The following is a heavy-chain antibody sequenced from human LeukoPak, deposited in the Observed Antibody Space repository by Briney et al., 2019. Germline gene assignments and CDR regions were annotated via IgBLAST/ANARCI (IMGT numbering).Heavy chain of an antibody. CDR3: ARDRSSSWYGRGFDY. D-gene: IGHD6-13*01. V-gene: IGHV4-59*01. CDR1: GGSISSYY. Sequence: SETLALTCTVSGGSISSYYWSWIRQPPGKGLEWIGYIYYSGSTNYNPSLKSRVTISVDTSKNQFSLKLSSVTAADTAVYYCARDRSSSWYGRGFDYWGQGTLVTVSS. J-gene: IGHJ4*02. CDR2: IYYSGST.